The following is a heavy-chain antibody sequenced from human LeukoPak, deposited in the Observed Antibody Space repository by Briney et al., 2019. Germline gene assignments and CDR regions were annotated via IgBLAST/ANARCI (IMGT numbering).Heavy chain of an antibody. J-gene: IGHJ6*03. CDR1: GYAFTSYG. CDR3: ARGGVTIFGVVPYYYYYMDV. CDR2: ISAYNGNT. V-gene: IGHV1-18*01. D-gene: IGHD3-3*01. Sequence: ASVKVSCKASGYAFTSYGIRWVRQAPGQGLEWMEWISAYNGNTNYAQKLQGRVTMTTDTSTSTAYMELRSLRSDDTAVYYCARGGVTIFGVVPYYYYYMDVWGKGTTVTVSS.